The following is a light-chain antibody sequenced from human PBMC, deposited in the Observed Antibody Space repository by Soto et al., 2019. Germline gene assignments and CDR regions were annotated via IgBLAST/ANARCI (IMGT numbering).Light chain of an antibody. Sequence: EIVMTQSPATLSASPGERATLSCWASQSVSSNLAWYQQKPGQAPRLLIYGASTRATGIPAKFSGSGSGTEFTLTMSSLLSEDFAVAYCQQYDNWPRTFGQGTKV. CDR3: QQYDNWPRT. V-gene: IGKV3-15*01. J-gene: IGKJ1*01. CDR2: GAS. CDR1: QSVSSN.